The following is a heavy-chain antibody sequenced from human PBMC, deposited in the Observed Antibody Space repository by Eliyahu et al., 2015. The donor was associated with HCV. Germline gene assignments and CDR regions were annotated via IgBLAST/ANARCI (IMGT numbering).Heavy chain of an antibody. CDR2: VYYSGRA. CDR3: ARQFPSDGYLFDY. D-gene: IGHD5-24*01. Sequence: QLQESGPGLVKPSETLPLTCTVSGGSITDVRYYWGWIRQSPGXGLEWIASVYYSGRANYHPSLKGRVAISVDTSNNQFSLKLISVTAADTAVYFCARQFPSDGYLFDYWGXGTLVTVSS. J-gene: IGHJ4*01. V-gene: IGHV4-39*01. CDR1: GGSITDVRYY.